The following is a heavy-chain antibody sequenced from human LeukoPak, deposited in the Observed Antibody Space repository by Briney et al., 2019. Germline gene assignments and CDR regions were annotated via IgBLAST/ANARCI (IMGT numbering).Heavy chain of an antibody. J-gene: IGHJ3*02. D-gene: IGHD3-22*01. V-gene: IGHV4-59*08. Sequence: SETLSLTCTVSGGSISSYYWSWIRQPPGKGLEWIGYIYYSGSTNYNPSLKSRVTISVDTSKNQFSLKLSSVTAADTAVYYCARHGYYYDSSGYYGAFDIWGQGTMVPVSS. CDR3: ARHGYYYDSSGYYGAFDI. CDR1: GGSISSYY. CDR2: IYYSGST.